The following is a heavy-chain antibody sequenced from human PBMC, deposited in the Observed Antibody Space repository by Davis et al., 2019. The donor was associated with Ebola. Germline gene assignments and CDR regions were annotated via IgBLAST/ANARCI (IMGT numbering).Heavy chain of an antibody. Sequence: GGSLRLSCTASGFTFSSYSMNWVRQAPGKGLEWVSSISSSSSYIYYADSVKGRFTISRDNAKNSVFLQMNSLGAEDTAVYYCARHIMGPLLKNWFDPWGQGTLVTVSS. CDR3: ARHIMGPLLKNWFDP. CDR2: ISSSSSYI. CDR1: GFTFSSYS. D-gene: IGHD3-16*01. J-gene: IGHJ5*02. V-gene: IGHV3-21*01.